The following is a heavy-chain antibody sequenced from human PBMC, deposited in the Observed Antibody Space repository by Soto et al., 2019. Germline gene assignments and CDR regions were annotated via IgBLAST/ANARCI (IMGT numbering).Heavy chain of an antibody. Sequence: QVHLQQWGAGLLKPSETLSLTCAVYGGTFSGYYWSWIRQPPGKGLEWIGEINHSGTTNYNPSLKSRVTVSMDTSKNQFSRKRSSVTAADTAVYYCASTAGILLWFGELRYYFDFWGQGTLVTV. J-gene: IGHJ4*02. CDR3: ASTAGILLWFGELRYYFDF. V-gene: IGHV4-34*01. CDR1: GGTFSGYY. D-gene: IGHD3-10*01. CDR2: INHSGTT.